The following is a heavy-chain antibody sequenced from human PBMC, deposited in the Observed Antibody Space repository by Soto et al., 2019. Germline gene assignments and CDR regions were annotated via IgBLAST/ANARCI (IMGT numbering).Heavy chain of an antibody. CDR1: GFTFSSYG. D-gene: IGHD6-19*01. Sequence: QVQLVESGGGVVQPGRSLRLSCAASGFTFSSYGMHWVRQAPGKGLEWVAVISYDGSNKYYADSVKGRFTISRDNSKNTLYLQMNSLRAEDTAVYYCAKDQKWLVLVFEFDYWGQGTLVTVSS. CDR2: ISYDGSNK. V-gene: IGHV3-30*18. J-gene: IGHJ4*02. CDR3: AKDQKWLVLVFEFDY.